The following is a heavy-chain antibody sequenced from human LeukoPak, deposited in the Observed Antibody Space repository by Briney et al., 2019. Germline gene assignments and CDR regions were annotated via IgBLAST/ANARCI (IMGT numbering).Heavy chain of an antibody. V-gene: IGHV1-46*01. Sequence: ASVKVSCKTSGYTFSSYYIHWVRQGPGRGLEWMGIINPSAGTTSYAQNFQGRVTMTTDTSTSTVYMELRSLRSDDTAVYYCARDDPRSNYDFWSGYLRGCDYWGQGTLVTVSS. D-gene: IGHD3-3*01. CDR2: INPSAGTT. CDR1: GYTFSSYY. CDR3: ARDDPRSNYDFWSGYLRGCDY. J-gene: IGHJ4*02.